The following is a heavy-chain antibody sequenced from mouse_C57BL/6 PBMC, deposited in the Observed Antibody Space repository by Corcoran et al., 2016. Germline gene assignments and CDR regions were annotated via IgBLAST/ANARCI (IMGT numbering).Heavy chain of an antibody. CDR2: IYPGSGNT. CDR1: GYTFTDYY. D-gene: IGHD1-1*01. CDR3: ARRGDFHYYGSSLYYAMDY. J-gene: IGHJ4*01. Sequence: QVQLKQSGAELVRPGASVKLSCKASGYTFTDYYINWVKQRPGQGLEWIARIYPGSGNTYYNEKFKGKATLTAEKSSSTAYMQLSSLTSEDSAVYFCARRGDFHYYGSSLYYAMDYWGQGTSVTVSS. V-gene: IGHV1-76*01.